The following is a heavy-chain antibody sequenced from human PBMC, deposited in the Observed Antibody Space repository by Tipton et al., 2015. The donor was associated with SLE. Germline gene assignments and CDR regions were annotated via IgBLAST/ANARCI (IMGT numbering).Heavy chain of an antibody. CDR2: INHSGST. CDR1: GDSLSSKY. D-gene: IGHD6-6*01. Sequence: TLSLTCTVSGDSLSSKYWSWFRQPPGKRLEWIGEINHSGSTNYNPSLKSRVTISLDTSKEQFSLKLTSVTAADTALYFCARHWGAARSPWFYFYGFDVWGQGTTVTVAS. J-gene: IGHJ6*02. V-gene: IGHV4-34*01. CDR3: ARHWGAARSPWFYFYGFDV.